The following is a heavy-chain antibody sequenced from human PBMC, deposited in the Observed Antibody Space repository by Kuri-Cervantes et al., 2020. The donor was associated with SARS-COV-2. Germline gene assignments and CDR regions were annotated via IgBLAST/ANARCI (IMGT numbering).Heavy chain of an antibody. J-gene: IGHJ4*02. Sequence: SETLSLTCTVSGGSINSYYWSWIRQPPGKGLEWIGYIYSSGSTNYNPSLKSRVTISVDTSKNQFSLNLSSVTAADTAVYFCARVNGYSGYDDGFRREELQYYFDYWGQGTLVTVSS. CDR3: ARVNGYSGYDDGFRREELQYYFDY. D-gene: IGHD5-12*01. CDR2: IYSSGST. CDR1: GGSINSYY. V-gene: IGHV4-59*01.